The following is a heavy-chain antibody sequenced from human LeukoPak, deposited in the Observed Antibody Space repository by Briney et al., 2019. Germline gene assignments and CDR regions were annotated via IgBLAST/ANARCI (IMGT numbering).Heavy chain of an antibody. CDR2: MSYDGNNN. V-gene: IGHV3-30-3*01. Sequence: RAGGSLRLSCVTSGFTFLNYAVHWVRQAPGKGLEWVAVMSYDGNNNYYADSVKGRFTLSRVSSKNTLYLQMDSLRPEDTAVYYCAREWGTAADYWGQGTLVTVSS. J-gene: IGHJ4*02. CDR3: AREWGTAADY. D-gene: IGHD6-13*01. CDR1: GFTFLNYA.